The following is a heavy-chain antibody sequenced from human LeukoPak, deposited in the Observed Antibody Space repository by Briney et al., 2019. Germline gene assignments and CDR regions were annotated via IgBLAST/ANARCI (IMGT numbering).Heavy chain of an antibody. CDR2: IYYSGST. CDR3: ASTGDCSSTSCSWYFFDY. J-gene: IGHJ4*02. Sequence: KPSETLSLTCTVSGGSISISSYYWGWIRQPPGKGLEWIGNIYYSGSTYYNPSLKSRVTISVDTSKNQFSLKLTSVTAADTAVYYCASTGDCSSTSCSWYFFDYWGQGALVTVSS. D-gene: IGHD2-2*01. V-gene: IGHV4-39*01. CDR1: GGSISISSYY.